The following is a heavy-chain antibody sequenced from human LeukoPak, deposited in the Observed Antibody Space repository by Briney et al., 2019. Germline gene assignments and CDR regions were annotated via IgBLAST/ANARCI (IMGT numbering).Heavy chain of an antibody. V-gene: IGHV3-30*04. CDR3: ARDPGEMATKAYYYYMDV. D-gene: IGHD5-24*01. CDR1: GFTFSSYA. J-gene: IGHJ6*03. Sequence: GRSLRLSCAASGFTFSSYAMHWVRQAPGKGLEWVAVISYDGSNKYYADSVKGRFTISRDNSKNTLYLQMNSLRAEDTAVYYCARDPGEMATKAYYYYMDVWGKGTTATVSS. CDR2: ISYDGSNK.